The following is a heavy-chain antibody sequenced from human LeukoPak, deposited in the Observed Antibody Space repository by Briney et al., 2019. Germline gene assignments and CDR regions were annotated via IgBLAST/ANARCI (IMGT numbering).Heavy chain of an antibody. J-gene: IGHJ4*02. D-gene: IGHD3-10*01. CDR1: GFTFSSYE. Sequence: GGSLRLSCAASGFTFSSYEMNWVRQAPGKGLEWVSYISSSGSTIYYADPVKGRFTISRDNSKNTLYLQMNSLRAEDTAVYYCAKDSLLLWFGEFPDYWGQGTLVTVSS. V-gene: IGHV3-48*03. CDR2: ISSSGSTI. CDR3: AKDSLLLWFGEFPDY.